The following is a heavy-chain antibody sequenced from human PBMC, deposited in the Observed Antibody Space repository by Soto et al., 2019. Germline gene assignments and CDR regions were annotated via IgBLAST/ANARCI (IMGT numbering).Heavy chain of an antibody. CDR2: MNPNSGNT. J-gene: IGHJ6*03. CDR3: ARGYCSSTSCYGLDYYYYYYMDV. Sequence: ASVKVSCKASGYTFTSYDINWVRQATGQGLEWMGWMNPNSGNTGYAQKFQGRVTMTRNTSISPAYMELSSLRSEDTAVYYCARGYCSSTSCYGLDYYYYYYMDVWGKGTTVTVSS. V-gene: IGHV1-8*01. D-gene: IGHD2-2*01. CDR1: GYTFTSYD.